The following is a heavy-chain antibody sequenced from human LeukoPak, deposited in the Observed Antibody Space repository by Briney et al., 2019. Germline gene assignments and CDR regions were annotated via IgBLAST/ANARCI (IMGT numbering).Heavy chain of an antibody. D-gene: IGHD5-24*01. V-gene: IGHV5-51*01. Sequence: GESLKISCKGSGYSFASYWIGWVRQMPGKGLEWMGIIYPDDSDSRYSPSFQGQVTISADKSISTAYLQWSSLKASDTAMYYCARDGGVDPDHPGDAFDIWGQGTMVTVSS. J-gene: IGHJ3*02. CDR1: GYSFASYW. CDR2: IYPDDSDS. CDR3: ARDGGVDPDHPGDAFDI.